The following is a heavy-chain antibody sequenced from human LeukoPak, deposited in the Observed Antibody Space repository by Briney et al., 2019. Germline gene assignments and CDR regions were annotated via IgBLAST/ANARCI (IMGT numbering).Heavy chain of an antibody. CDR3: AKDSSRIWFGAPYGAFDI. J-gene: IGHJ3*02. D-gene: IGHD3-10*01. Sequence: GGSLRLSCAASGFTFDDYAMHWVRQAPGKGLEWASGISWNSGSIGYADSVKGRFTISRDNAKNSLYLQMNSLRAEDMALYYCAKDSSRIWFGAPYGAFDIWGQGIMVTVSS. CDR1: GFTFDDYA. V-gene: IGHV3-9*03. CDR2: ISWNSGSI.